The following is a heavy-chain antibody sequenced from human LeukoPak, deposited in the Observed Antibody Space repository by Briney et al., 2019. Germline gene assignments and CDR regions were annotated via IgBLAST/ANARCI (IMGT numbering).Heavy chain of an antibody. CDR2: IKQDGSEK. D-gene: IGHD3-10*01. Sequence: PGGSLRLSCAASGFTFSGYWMSWVRQAPGKGLEWVANIKQDGSEKYYVDSVKGRFTISRDNAKNSLYLQMNSLRAEDTAVYYCARDRGVDYFDYWGQATLVTVSS. J-gene: IGHJ4*02. CDR1: GFTFSGYW. V-gene: IGHV3-7*01. CDR3: ARDRGVDYFDY.